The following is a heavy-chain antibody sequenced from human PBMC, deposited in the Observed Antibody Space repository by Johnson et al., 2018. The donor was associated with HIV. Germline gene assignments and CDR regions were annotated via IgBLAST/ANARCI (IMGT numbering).Heavy chain of an antibody. Sequence: QVQLVESGGGVVQPGGSLRLSCVASGFTFSSYGMHWVRQAPGKGLEWVAFIRYDGSNKYYADSVKGRFTLSRDNSKNTLYLQMNTLRAEDTAVYYCGGVGRTGSAFDMWGLGTMVTVSS. CDR2: IRYDGSNK. CDR1: GFTFSSYG. V-gene: IGHV3-30*02. D-gene: IGHD2-15*01. J-gene: IGHJ3*02. CDR3: GGVGRTGSAFDM.